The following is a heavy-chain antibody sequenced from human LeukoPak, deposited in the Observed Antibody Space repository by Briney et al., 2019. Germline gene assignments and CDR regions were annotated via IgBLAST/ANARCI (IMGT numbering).Heavy chain of an antibody. CDR2: ISSSGSTI. CDR3: AKDQFGSGWFEVWYGMDV. V-gene: IGHV3-11*01. D-gene: IGHD6-19*01. J-gene: IGHJ6*02. CDR1: GFTFSDYY. Sequence: AGGSLRLSCAASGFTFSDYYMSWIRQAPGKGLEWVSYISSSGSTIYYADSVKGRFTISRDNAKNSLYLQMNSLRAEDTAVYYCAKDQFGSGWFEVWYGMDVWGQGTTVTVSS.